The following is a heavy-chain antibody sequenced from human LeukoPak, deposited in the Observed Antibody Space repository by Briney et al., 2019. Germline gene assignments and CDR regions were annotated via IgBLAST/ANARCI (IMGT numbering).Heavy chain of an antibody. D-gene: IGHD2-15*01. Sequence: GASVKVSCKASGGTFSSHAISWVRQAPGRGLEWMGRIIPILGIANYAQKFQGRVTITADKSTSTAYMELSSLRSEDTAVYYCAGQKTKYCSGGSCPLDFDYWGQGTLVTVSS. CDR2: IIPILGIA. CDR1: GGTFSSHA. J-gene: IGHJ4*02. V-gene: IGHV1-69*04. CDR3: AGQKTKYCSGGSCPLDFDY.